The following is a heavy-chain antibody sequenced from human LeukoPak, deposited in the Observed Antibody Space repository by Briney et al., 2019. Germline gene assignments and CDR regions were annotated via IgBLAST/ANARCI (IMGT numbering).Heavy chain of an antibody. D-gene: IGHD6-19*01. CDR2: INSDGSST. CDR1: GFTFSSYW. CDR3: AKDLVAVAGPYYYYYMDV. Sequence: GSLRLSCAASGFTFSSYWMHWVRQAPGKGLVWVSRINSDGSSTSYADSVKGRFTISRDNSKNTLYLQMNSLRAEDTAVYYCAKDLVAVAGPYYYYYMDVWGKGTTVTVSS. V-gene: IGHV3-74*01. J-gene: IGHJ6*03.